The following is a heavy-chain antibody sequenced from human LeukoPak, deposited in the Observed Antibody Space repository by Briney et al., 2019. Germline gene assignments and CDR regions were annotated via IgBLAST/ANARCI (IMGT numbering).Heavy chain of an antibody. J-gene: IGHJ4*02. D-gene: IGHD3-9*01. CDR2: ISWNSGSI. Sequence: PGGSLRLSCAASGFTFDDYAMHWVRQAPGKGLEWVSGISWNSGSIGYADSVKGRFTISRDNAKNSLYLQMNSLRAEDTALYYCAKGVRYFDWVFDYWGQGTLVTVPS. V-gene: IGHV3-9*01. CDR3: AKGVRYFDWVFDY. CDR1: GFTFDDYA.